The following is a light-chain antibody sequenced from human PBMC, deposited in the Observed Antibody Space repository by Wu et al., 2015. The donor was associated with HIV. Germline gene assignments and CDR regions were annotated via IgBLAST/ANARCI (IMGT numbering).Light chain of an antibody. Sequence: IVLTQSPGNLSLSVGLRVIIYCRASETIRDNYLAWYQHKPGQSPRLLIFDASSRATGIPDRFRGSASGTHSDFTLTISRLEPEDSAIYYCQQYGSSPWTFGPGTEGGNQ. CDR3: QQYGSSPWT. J-gene: IGKJ1*01. V-gene: IGKV3-20*01. CDR2: DAS. CDR1: ETIRDNY.